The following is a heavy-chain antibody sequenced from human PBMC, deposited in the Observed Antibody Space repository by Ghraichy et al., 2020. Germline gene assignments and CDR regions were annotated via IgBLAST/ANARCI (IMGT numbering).Heavy chain of an antibody. V-gene: IGHV3-30*04. CDR1: GFTFSSYA. D-gene: IGHD3-22*01. J-gene: IGHJ3*02. CDR2: ISYDGSDT. Sequence: GGSLRLSCAASGFTFSSYAMHWVRQAPGKGLEWVAVISYDGSDTYYADSVKGRFTISRDKSKNTLYLQMNSLTLEDTGVFYCATAFSRQKYYSDNGGYYRAFDIWGQGTRVTVSA. CDR3: ATAFSRQKYYSDNGGYYRAFDI.